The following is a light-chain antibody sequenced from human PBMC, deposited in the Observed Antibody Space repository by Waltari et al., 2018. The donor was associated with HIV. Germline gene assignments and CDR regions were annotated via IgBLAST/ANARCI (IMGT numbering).Light chain of an antibody. V-gene: IGLV2-14*01. CDR1: SSDIGHYKY. CDR2: EVS. Sequence: QSAPTQPASVSGSPGQSITISCTGTSSDIGHYKYVSWYQQSPGKAPKRMIDEVSNRPSGVANRFSGSKSGNTASLTISGLQAEDEADYYCSSYISTTTLFGTGTKVTVL. J-gene: IGLJ1*01. CDR3: SSYISTTTL.